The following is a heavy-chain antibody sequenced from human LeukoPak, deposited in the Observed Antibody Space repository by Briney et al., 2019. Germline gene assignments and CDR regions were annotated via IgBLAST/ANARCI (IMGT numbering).Heavy chain of an antibody. CDR3: AKDAYYYGSGSYYLYYYYYMDV. J-gene: IGHJ6*03. Sequence: GASLRLSCAASGFTFSSYGMHWVRQAPGKGLEWVAFIRYDGSNKYYADSVKGRFTISRDNSKNTLYLQMNSLRAEDTAVYYCAKDAYYYGSGSYYLYYYYYMDVWGKGTTVTVSS. CDR2: IRYDGSNK. D-gene: IGHD3-10*01. CDR1: GFTFSSYG. V-gene: IGHV3-30*02.